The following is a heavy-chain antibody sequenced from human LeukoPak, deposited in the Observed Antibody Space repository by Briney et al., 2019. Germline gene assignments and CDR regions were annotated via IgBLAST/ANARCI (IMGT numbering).Heavy chain of an antibody. J-gene: IGHJ3*02. Sequence: GGSLRLSCAASGFTLSSFVMSWVRQAPGKGLVWVSRIISDGSSTNYADSVKGRFTISRDNAKNTLYLQMNSLRAEDTALYYCAREDVDITVATSGAFDIWGQGTMVTVSS. D-gene: IGHD6-19*01. CDR1: GFTLSSFV. CDR3: AREDVDITVATSGAFDI. V-gene: IGHV3-74*01. CDR2: IISDGSST.